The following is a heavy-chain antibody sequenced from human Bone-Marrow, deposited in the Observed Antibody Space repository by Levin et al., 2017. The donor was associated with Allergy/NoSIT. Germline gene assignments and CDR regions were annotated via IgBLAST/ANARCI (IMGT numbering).Heavy chain of an antibody. V-gene: IGHV4-59*08. CDR3: ARHSSGDSSVGGHFQH. Sequence: SETLSLTCTVSGGSISSYYWSWIRQPPGKGLEWIGYIYYSGSTNYNPSLKSRVTISVDTSKNQFSLKLSSVTAADTAVYYCARHSSGDSSVGGHFQHWGQGTLVTVSS. CDR2: IYYSGST. D-gene: IGHD3-22*01. CDR1: GGSISSYY. J-gene: IGHJ1*01.